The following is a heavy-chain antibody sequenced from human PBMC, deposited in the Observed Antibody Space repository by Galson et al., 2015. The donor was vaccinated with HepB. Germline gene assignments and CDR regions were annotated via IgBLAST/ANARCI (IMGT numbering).Heavy chain of an antibody. CDR1: GYTFTSYA. CDR2: INAGNGNT. Sequence: SVKVSCKASGYTFTSYAMHWVRQAPGQRLEWMGWINAGNGNTKYSQKFQGRVTITRDTSASTAYMELRSLRSDDTAVYYCARDGPLVVVAATRGYDAFDIWSQGTMVTVSS. D-gene: IGHD2-15*01. J-gene: IGHJ3*02. V-gene: IGHV1-3*01. CDR3: ARDGPLVVVAATRGYDAFDI.